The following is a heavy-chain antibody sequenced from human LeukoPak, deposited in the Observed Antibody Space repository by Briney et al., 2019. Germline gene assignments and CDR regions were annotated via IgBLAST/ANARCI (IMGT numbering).Heavy chain of an antibody. CDR2: IYYSGST. V-gene: IGHV4-34*01. Sequence: SETLSLTCAVYGGSFSGYYWGWIRQPPGTGLGWIGSIYYSGSTYYNPSLKSRVTISVDTSKNQFSLKLSSVTAADTAVYYCARVPKSYYDFWSGYPYYYYYMDVWGKGTTVTVSS. J-gene: IGHJ6*03. D-gene: IGHD3-3*01. CDR1: GGSFSGYY. CDR3: ARVPKSYYDFWSGYPYYYYYMDV.